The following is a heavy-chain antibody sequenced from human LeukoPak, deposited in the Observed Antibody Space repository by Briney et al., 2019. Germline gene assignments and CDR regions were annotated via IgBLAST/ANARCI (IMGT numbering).Heavy chain of an antibody. CDR1: GYTFTGYY. CDR3: ARESRALYDSSGYDY. J-gene: IGHJ4*02. CDR2: INPNSGGT. Sequence: AASVKVSCKASGYTFTGYYMHWVRQAPGQGLEWMGWINPNSGGTNYAQKFQGRVTMTRDTTISTAYMELSRVRSDDTAVYYCARESRALYDSSGYDYWGQGTLVTVSS. D-gene: IGHD3-22*01. V-gene: IGHV1-2*02.